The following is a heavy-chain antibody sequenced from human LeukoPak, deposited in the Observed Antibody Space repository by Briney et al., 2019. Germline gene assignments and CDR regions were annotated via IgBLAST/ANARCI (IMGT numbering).Heavy chain of an antibody. D-gene: IGHD2-2*02. V-gene: IGHV1-46*01. CDR3: ARERQEDIVVVPAAIRNWFDP. Sequence: ASVKVSCKASGYTFTSYYMHWVRQAPGQGLEWMGIINPSGGSTSYAQKFQGRVTMTRDMSTSTVYMELSSLRSEDTAVYYCARERQEDIVVVPAAIRNWFDPWGQGTLVTVSS. CDR2: INPSGGST. J-gene: IGHJ5*02. CDR1: GYTFTSYY.